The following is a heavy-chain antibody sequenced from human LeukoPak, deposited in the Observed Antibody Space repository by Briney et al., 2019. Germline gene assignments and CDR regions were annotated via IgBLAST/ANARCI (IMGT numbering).Heavy chain of an antibody. V-gene: IGHV1-69*05. D-gene: IGHD6-13*01. CDR1: GGTFSSYA. CDR2: IIPIFGTA. CDR3: ARAQELGGADFDY. J-gene: IGHJ4*02. Sequence: SVKVSCKASGGTFSSYAISWVRQAPGQGLEWMGGIIPIFGTANYAQKFQGRVTITTDESTSTAYMELSSLRSEDTAVYYCARAQELGGADFDYWGQGTLVTVSS.